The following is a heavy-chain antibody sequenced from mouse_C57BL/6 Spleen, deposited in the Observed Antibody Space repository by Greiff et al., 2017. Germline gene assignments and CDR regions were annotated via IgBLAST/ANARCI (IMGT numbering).Heavy chain of an antibody. CDR2: IYPRSGNT. J-gene: IGHJ2*01. Sequence: QVQLKQSGAELARPGASVKLSCKASGYTFTSYGISWVKQRTGQGLEWIGEIYPRSGNTYYNEKFKGKATLTADKSSSTAYMELRSLTSEDSAVYFCARPLLLRYPGYFDYWGQGTTLTVSS. D-gene: IGHD1-1*01. V-gene: IGHV1-81*01. CDR1: GYTFTSYG. CDR3: ARPLLLRYPGYFDY.